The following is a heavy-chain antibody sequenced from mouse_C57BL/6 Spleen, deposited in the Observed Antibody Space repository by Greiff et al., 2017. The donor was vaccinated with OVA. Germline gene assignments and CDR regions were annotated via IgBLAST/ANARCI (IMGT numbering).Heavy chain of an antibody. J-gene: IGHJ4*01. CDR2: IYPGDGDT. D-gene: IGHD4-1*01. CDR3: ARSGTGYYAMDY. Sequence: VQLQQSGPELVKPGASVKISCKASGYAFSSSWMNWVKQRPGKGLEWIGRIYPGDGDTNYNGKFKGKATLTADKSSSTAYMQLSSLTSEDSAVYFCARSGTGYYAMDYWGQRTSVTVSS. CDR1: GYAFSSSW. V-gene: IGHV1-82*01.